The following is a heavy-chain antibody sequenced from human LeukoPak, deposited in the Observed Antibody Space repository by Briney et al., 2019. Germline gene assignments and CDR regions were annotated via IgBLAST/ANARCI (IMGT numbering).Heavy chain of an antibody. V-gene: IGHV3-7*02. CDR3: YGGRAADF. D-gene: IGHD3-16*01. J-gene: IGHJ4*02. CDR2: IKEDGSEK. Sequence: GGSLRLSCAASGFTFSGCWMTWVRQAPGEGLEWVANIKEDGSEKYYVDSVKGRFTISRDNAKMSLYLQLNTLRAEDTAVYYCYGGRAADFWGQGTLVTVSS. CDR1: GFTFSGCW.